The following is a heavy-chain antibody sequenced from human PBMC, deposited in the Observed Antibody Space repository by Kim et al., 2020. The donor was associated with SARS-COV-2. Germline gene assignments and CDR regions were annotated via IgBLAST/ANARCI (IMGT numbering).Heavy chain of an antibody. J-gene: IGHJ6*02. V-gene: IGHV1-69*13. CDR3: ARDRVRRWFGADYGMDV. Sequence: SVKVSCKASGGTFSSYAISWVRQAPGQGLEWMGGIIPIFGTANYAQKFQGRVTITADESTSTAYMELSSLRSEDTAVYYCARDRVRRWFGADYGMDVWGQGTTVTVSS. D-gene: IGHD3-10*01. CDR2: IIPIFGTA. CDR1: GGTFSSYA.